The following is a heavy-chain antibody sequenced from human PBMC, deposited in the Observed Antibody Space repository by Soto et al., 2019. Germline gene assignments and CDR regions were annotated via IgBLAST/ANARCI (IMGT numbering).Heavy chain of an antibody. CDR2: ISSNGGST. CDR1: GFTFSSYA. Sequence: QPGGSLRLSCAASGFTFSSYAMHWVRQAPGKGLEYVSAISSNGGSTYYANSVKGRFTISRDNSKNTLYLQMGSLRAEDMAVYYCATRRTSIAAPALGYYYYMDVWGKGTTVTVSS. V-gene: IGHV3-64*01. J-gene: IGHJ6*03. D-gene: IGHD6-6*01. CDR3: ATRRTSIAAPALGYYYYMDV.